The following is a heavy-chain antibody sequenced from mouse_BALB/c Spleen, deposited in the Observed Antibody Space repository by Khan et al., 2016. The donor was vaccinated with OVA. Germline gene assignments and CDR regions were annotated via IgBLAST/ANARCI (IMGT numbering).Heavy chain of an antibody. D-gene: IGHD1-1*01. CDR1: GFSLTSYG. V-gene: IGHV2-9*02. J-gene: IGHJ2*01. CDR2: IWAGGST. CDR3: ARDPVVEDYFDY. Sequence: VELVESGPGLVAPSQSLSITCTVSGFSLTSYGVHWVRQPPGKGLEWLGVIWAGGSTNYNLALMSRLSISKDTSKSQVFLKLNSLQTDDTAIYXCARDPVVEDYFDYWGQGTTLSVSS.